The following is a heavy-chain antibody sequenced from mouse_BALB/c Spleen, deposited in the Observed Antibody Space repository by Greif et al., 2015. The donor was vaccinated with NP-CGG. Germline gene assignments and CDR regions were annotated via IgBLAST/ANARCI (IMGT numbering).Heavy chain of an antibody. J-gene: IGHJ2*01. Sequence: QVQLLLSGAELVKPGASVKLSCKASGYTFTSYYMYWVRQRPGQGLEWIGEINPSNGGTIFHEKFKSTATLTVGKSSTTAYKQHSSLTSEDSAVYYCTRLKGNYGGGSYFDYWGQGTTLTVSS. CDR2: INPSNGGT. CDR1: GYTFTSYY. V-gene: IGHV1S81*02. D-gene: IGHD2-1*01. CDR3: TRLKGNYGGGSYFDY.